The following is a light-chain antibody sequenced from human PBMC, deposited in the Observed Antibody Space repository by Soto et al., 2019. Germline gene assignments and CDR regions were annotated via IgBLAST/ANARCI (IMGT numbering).Light chain of an antibody. CDR3: QHYNSYSEA. Sequence: DIHMTQSPSTLSGSVVDRVTMTGRASQTISSWLAWYQQKPGKAPKLLIYKASTLKSGVPSRFSGSGSGTEFTLTISSLQPHDFATYYCQHYNSYSEAFGQGTKVDI. CDR2: KAS. V-gene: IGKV1-5*03. CDR1: QTISSW. J-gene: IGKJ1*01.